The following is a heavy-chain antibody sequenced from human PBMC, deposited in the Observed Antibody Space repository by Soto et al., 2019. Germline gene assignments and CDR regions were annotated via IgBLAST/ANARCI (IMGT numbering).Heavy chain of an antibody. Sequence: QVTLKESGPVLVKPTETLTLRCTVSGLSITDSEMGVSWIRQPPGQPLEWLAHIDSSGEKSYRTFLKSRLAISKDTSKSQIVLTMTNVDPADTATYYCARRHLAVAVSRWFDPWGQGIPVTVSS. CDR2: IDSSGEK. J-gene: IGHJ5*02. CDR3: ARRHLAVAVSRWFDP. D-gene: IGHD6-19*01. CDR1: GLSITDSEMG. V-gene: IGHV2-26*01.